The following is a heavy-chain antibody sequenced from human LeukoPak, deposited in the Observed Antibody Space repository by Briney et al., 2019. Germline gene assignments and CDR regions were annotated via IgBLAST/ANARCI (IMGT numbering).Heavy chain of an antibody. CDR1: GYTFTSYG. CDR2: ISAYNGNT. Sequence: GASVKVSCKASGYTFTSYGISWVRQAPGQGLEWMGWISAYNGNTNYAQKFQGRVTITTDESTSTAYMELSSLRSEDTAVYYCARRSWSYWFDPWGQGTLVTVSS. D-gene: IGHD3-10*01. V-gene: IGHV1-18*01. J-gene: IGHJ5*02. CDR3: ARRSWSYWFDP.